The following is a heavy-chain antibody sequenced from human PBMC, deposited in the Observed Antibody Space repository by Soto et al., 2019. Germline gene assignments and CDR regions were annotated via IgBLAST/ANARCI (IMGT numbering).Heavy chain of an antibody. J-gene: IGHJ4*02. Sequence: EVQLVEAGGGLVQPGGSLRLSCAASGFTFSSYSMNWVRQAPGKGLEWVSYISSSSSTIYYADSVKGRFTISRDNAKNSLYLQMNSLRAEDTAVYYCPRSRGWSEYWGQGTLVTVSS. CDR2: ISSSSSTI. CDR1: GFTFSSYS. CDR3: PRSRGWSEY. V-gene: IGHV3-48*01. D-gene: IGHD6-19*01.